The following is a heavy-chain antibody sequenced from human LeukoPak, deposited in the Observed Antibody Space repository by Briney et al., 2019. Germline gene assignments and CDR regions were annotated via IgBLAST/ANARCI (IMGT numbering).Heavy chain of an antibody. CDR2: IKNKIDGGTT. D-gene: IGHD3-10*01. V-gene: IGHV3-15*01. CDR3: VRELGGYYYGSGSYAWFDP. CDR1: GFSFSDHY. J-gene: IGHJ5*02. Sequence: PGGSLRLSCAASGFSFSDHYMDWVRQAPGKGLEWVGRIKNKIDGGTTDDAAPVKGRFTISRDDSKNTLYLQMNSLRAEDTAVYYCVRELGGYYYGSGSYAWFDPWGQGTLVTVSS.